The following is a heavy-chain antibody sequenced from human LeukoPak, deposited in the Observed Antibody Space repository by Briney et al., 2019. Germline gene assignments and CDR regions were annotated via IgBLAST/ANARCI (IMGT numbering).Heavy chain of an antibody. V-gene: IGHV3-21*01. CDR3: ARVGIVGNWFDP. D-gene: IGHD1-26*01. Sequence: GGSVRLSCAASGFTFSSYGMNWVRQAPGKGLEWVSSISSSSSYIYYADSVKGRFTISRDNAKNSLYLQMNSLRAEDTAVYYCARVGIVGNWFDPWGQGTLVTVSS. CDR2: ISSSSSYI. CDR1: GFTFSSYG. J-gene: IGHJ5*02.